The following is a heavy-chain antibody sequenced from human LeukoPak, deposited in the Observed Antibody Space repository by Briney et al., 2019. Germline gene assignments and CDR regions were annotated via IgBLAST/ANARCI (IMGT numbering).Heavy chain of an antibody. CDR2: ISYDGSNK. D-gene: IGHD2/OR15-2a*01. J-gene: IGHJ4*02. CDR1: GFTFSSYG. V-gene: IGHV3-30*18. CDR3: AKDFSRKKLSDYFDY. Sequence: HPGGSLRLSCAVSGFTFSSYGMHWVRQAPGKGLEWVAVISYDGSNKYYTASVKGRFTISRDKSKTTLYLQLNSLRAQDTAVYYCAKDFSRKKLSDYFDYWGQGTLVTVSS.